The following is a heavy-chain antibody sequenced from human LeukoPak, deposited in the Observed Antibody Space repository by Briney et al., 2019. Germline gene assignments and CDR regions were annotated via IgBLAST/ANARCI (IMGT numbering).Heavy chain of an antibody. D-gene: IGHD4-17*01. J-gene: IGHJ4*02. Sequence: GRSLRLSCAASGFTFDDYAMHWVRQAPGKGLEWVSGISWNSGSIGYADSVKGRFTISRDNAKNSLYLQMNSLRAEDTALYYCAKDGQPTVTTVDYWGQGTLATVSS. CDR1: GFTFDDYA. V-gene: IGHV3-9*01. CDR2: ISWNSGSI. CDR3: AKDGQPTVTTVDY.